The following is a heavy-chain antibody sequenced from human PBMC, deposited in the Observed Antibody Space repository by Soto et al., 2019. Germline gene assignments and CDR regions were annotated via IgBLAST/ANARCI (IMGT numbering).Heavy chain of an antibody. CDR1: GFTFDTYA. CDR3: AKGFRSLEWYSLAPFDY. CDR2: IGSSGST. D-gene: IGHD3-3*01. V-gene: IGHV3-23*01. Sequence: EVKVLESGGGLVQPGGSLRLSCAASGFTFDTYALNWVRQAPGKGLEWGSAIGSSGSTYYADSVKGRFTISRDTPKKTLYLQMNSLRVEDTAKYYCAKGFRSLEWYSLAPFDYWGQGALVTVSS. J-gene: IGHJ4*02.